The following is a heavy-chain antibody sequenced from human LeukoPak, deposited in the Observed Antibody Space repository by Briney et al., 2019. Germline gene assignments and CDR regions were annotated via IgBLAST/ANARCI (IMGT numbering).Heavy chain of an antibody. J-gene: IGHJ5*01. Sequence: ASVKVSCKASGYTFTDYFIHWVRQAPGQGLEWMGWINPNIGDASYAQKFQDRVTMARDRSINTAYMELSRLTSDDTAVYYCARMALDGGDSIGFDSWGQGTLVTVSS. CDR1: GYTFTDYF. CDR2: INPNIGDA. D-gene: IGHD2-21*02. V-gene: IGHV1-2*02. CDR3: ARMALDGGDSIGFDS.